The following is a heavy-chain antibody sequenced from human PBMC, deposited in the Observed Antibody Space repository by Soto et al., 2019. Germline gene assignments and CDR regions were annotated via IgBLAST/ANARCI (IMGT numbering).Heavy chain of an antibody. D-gene: IGHD1-26*01. CDR3: ARDRWELLRGSTEYFDY. V-gene: IGHV3-21*01. Sequence: GGSLRLSCAASGFTFSSYSMNWVRQAPGKGLEWVSSISSSSSYIYYADSVKGRFTISRDNAKNSLYLQMNSLRAEDTAVYYCARDRWELLRGSTEYFDYWGQGTLVTVSS. CDR1: GFTFSSYS. J-gene: IGHJ4*02. CDR2: ISSSSSYI.